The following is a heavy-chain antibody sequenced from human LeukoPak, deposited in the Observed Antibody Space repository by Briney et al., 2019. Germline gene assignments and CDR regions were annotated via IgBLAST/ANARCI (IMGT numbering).Heavy chain of an antibody. CDR3: ATARITMVRGVMSLDAFDI. CDR1: GYTLTELS. J-gene: IGHJ3*02. V-gene: IGHV1-24*01. CDR2: FDPEDGET. Sequence: ASVKVSCKVSGYTLTELSMHWVRQAPGKGLEWMGGFDPEDGETIYAQKFQGRVTMTEDTSTDTAYMELSSLRSEDTAVYYCATARITMVRGVMSLDAFDIWGQGTMVTVS. D-gene: IGHD3-10*01.